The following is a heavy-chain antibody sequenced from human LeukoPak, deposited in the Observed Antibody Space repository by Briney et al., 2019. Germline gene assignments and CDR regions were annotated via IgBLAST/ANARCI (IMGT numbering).Heavy chain of an antibody. V-gene: IGHV3-21*01. CDR1: GFTFSNHN. J-gene: IGHJ3*02. CDR3: ARDPTSSWETAFDI. CDR2: ISSGTSYI. Sequence: GGPLRLSCAASGFTFSNHNMNWVRKAPGKGLDWVSSISSGTSYIYYADSVKGRFTISRDNAKNSLYLQMNSLRAEDTAVYYCARDPTSSWETAFDIWGQGTMVTVSS. D-gene: IGHD1-26*01.